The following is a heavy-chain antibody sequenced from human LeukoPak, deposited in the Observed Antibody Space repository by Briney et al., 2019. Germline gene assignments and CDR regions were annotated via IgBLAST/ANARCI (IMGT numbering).Heavy chain of an antibody. V-gene: IGHV3-9*01. CDR2: ISWNSGSI. CDR3: ARVGFMITFGGVTVLDY. CDR1: GFTFDDYA. J-gene: IGHJ4*02. Sequence: GGSLRLSCAASGFTFDDYAMHWVRQAPGKGLEWVSGISWNSGSIGYADSVKGRFTISRDNAKNSLYLQMNSLRAEDTAVYYCARVGFMITFGGVTVLDYWGQGTLVTVSS. D-gene: IGHD3-16*01.